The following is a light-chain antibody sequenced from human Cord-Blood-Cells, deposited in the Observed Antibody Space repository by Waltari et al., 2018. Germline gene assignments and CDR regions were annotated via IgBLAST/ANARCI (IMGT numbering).Light chain of an antibody. J-gene: IGKJ3*01. CDR2: DAS. CDR3: QQYDNLQFT. CDR1: QDISNY. Sequence: DIQMTQYPSSLSSAVGDRVTITCQASQDISNYLIWYQQKKGRAPKLLIYDASNLETGVPSRCSGSGSGTDFTSPISSLQPEDIAAYYCQQYDNLQFTFGPGTKVDIK. V-gene: IGKV1-33*01.